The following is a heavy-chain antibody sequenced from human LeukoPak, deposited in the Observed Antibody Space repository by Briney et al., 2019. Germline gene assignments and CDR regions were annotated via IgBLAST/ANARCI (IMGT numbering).Heavy chain of an antibody. CDR2: ISGSGGST. CDR1: GFTFSSYA. V-gene: IGHV3-23*01. J-gene: IGHJ4*02. Sequence: GSLRLSCAASGFTFSSYAMSWVRQAPGKGLEWVSAISGSGGSTYYADSVKGRFTISRDNSKNTLYLQMNSLRAEDTAVYYCAKVLRITMIVDYFDYWGQGTLVTVSS. D-gene: IGHD3-22*01. CDR3: AKVLRITMIVDYFDY.